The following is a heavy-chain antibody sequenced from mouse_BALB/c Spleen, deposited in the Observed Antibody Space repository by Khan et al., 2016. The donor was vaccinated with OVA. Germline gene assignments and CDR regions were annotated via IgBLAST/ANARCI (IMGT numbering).Heavy chain of an antibody. CDR3: AKDRGYYAVDY. CDR1: GFSLTSYG. Sequence: QVRLQQSGPGLVAPSQSLSITCTVSGFSLTSYGVSWVRQPPGKGLEWLGVIWGDGNTNFHSALRSRLSISKDNSKSQVFLKLNSLQTDDTATYYGAKDRGYYAVDYWGQGTSVTVSS. J-gene: IGHJ4*01. CDR2: IWGDGNT. V-gene: IGHV2-3*01.